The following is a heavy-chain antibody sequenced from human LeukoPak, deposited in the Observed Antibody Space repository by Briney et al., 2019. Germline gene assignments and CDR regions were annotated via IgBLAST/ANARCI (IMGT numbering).Heavy chain of an antibody. V-gene: IGHV3-64*01. D-gene: IGHD1-26*01. CDR2: ISSNGGST. CDR3: ARGPPILSGSYFGY. Sequence: GGSLRLSCAASGLTFSSYAMHWVRQAPGKGVEYVSAISSNGGSTYYANSVKRRFTIYRDNSKNTLYLQMGSLRAEDMAVYYCARGPPILSGSYFGYWGQGTLVTVSS. J-gene: IGHJ4*02. CDR1: GLTFSSYA.